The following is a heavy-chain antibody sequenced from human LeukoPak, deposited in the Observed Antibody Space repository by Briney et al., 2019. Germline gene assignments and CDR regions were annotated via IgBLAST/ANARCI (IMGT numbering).Heavy chain of an antibody. CDR2: IRSKANSYAT. V-gene: IGHV3-73*01. D-gene: IGHD3-16*01. CDR1: GFTFSGSA. J-gene: IGHJ4*02. CDR3: ARWGDGKKFDY. Sequence: GGSLRLSCAASGFTFSGSAMHWVRQASGKGLEWVGRIRSKANSYATAYAASVKGRFTISRDDSKNTAYLQMNSLKTEDTAVYYCARWGDGKKFDYWGQGTLVTVSS.